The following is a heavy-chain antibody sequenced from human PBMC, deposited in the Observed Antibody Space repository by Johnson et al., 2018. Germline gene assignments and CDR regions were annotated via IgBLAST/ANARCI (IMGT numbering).Heavy chain of an antibody. V-gene: IGHV3-9*01. CDR1: GFTFGDYA. CDR3: VKDIAGNYNYMDV. CDR2: ISWNSVSV. J-gene: IGHJ6*03. Sequence: PGRSLRLSCVGSGFTFGDYAMHWVRLGPGEGLEWVSGISWNSVSVGYAESVKGRFTISRDNAKNSLDLQMSSLRVEDTALYYCVKDIAGNYNYMDVWGRGTTVTVSS. D-gene: IGHD6-13*01.